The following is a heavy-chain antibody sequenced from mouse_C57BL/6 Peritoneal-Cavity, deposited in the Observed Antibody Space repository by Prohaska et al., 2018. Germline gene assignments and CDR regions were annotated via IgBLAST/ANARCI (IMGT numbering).Heavy chain of an antibody. V-gene: IGHV11-2*01. Sequence: EVQLLETGGGLVQPGGSRGLSCEGSGFTFSGFWMSWVRQTPGKALEWIGDINSDGSAINYAPSINGRFTIFRDNDKSTLYLQMSNVRSEDTATYFCMRYGNYWYFDVWGTGTTVTVSS. CDR3: MRYGNYWYFDV. D-gene: IGHD2-1*01. CDR1: GFTFSGFW. CDR2: INSDGSAI. J-gene: IGHJ1*03.